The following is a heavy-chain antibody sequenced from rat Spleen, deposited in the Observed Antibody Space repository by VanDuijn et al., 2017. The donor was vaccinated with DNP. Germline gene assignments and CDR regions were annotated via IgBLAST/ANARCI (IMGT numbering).Heavy chain of an antibody. CDR3: ARRGFYSEPLDY. D-gene: IGHD1-1*01. Sequence: EVQLVESGGGLVQPGRSLKLSCAASGFTFSNYAMHWIRQAPRKGLEWVATISYDSHITNYRDSVKGRFTISRDNAETTLYLQMDSLRSEDTATYYCARRGFYSEPLDYWGQGVMVTVSS. J-gene: IGHJ2*01. V-gene: IGHV5-7*01. CDR1: GFTFSNYA. CDR2: ISYDSHIT.